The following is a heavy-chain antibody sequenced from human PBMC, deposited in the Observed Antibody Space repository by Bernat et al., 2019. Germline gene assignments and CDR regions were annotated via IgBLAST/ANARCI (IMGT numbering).Heavy chain of an antibody. CDR2: ISYDGNNK. D-gene: IGHD1-20*01. Sequence: VQLVESGGGVVQPGKSLRLSCAHSGFNLSIYAMYWVRQAPGKGLEWAALISYDGNNKNYADSVKGRFTISRDNSRNTLYLQMNNLKAEDTAVYYCARERTKYNWTPDGLEDWGQGTLVTVSS. CDR3: ARERTKYNWTPDGLED. V-gene: IGHV3-30*04. CDR1: GFNLSIYA. J-gene: IGHJ4*02.